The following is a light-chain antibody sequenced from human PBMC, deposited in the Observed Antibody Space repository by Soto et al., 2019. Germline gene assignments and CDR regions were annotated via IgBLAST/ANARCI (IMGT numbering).Light chain of an antibody. CDR1: SSDVGGYKS. V-gene: IGLV2-14*01. Sequence: QPVLTQPASVSGSPGQSIAITCTGSSSDVGGYKSVSWYQQHPGKAPKLLIYEDRNRPSGVSNRFSGSKSGSTASLTLSGLQSEDEAEYYCCSAAGGKTYVFGTGTKVTVL. J-gene: IGLJ1*01. CDR2: EDR. CDR3: CSAAGGKTYV.